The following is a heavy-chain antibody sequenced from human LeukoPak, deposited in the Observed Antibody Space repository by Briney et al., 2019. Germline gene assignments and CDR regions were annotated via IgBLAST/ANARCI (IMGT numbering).Heavy chain of an antibody. D-gene: IGHD3-22*01. Sequence: GGSLRLSCAASGFTVSSNYMSWVRQAPGKGLEWVSVIYSGGSTYYADSVKGRFTISRDNSKNTLYLQMNSLRAEDTAVYYCARGASDSSGYLDRFDSWGQGTLVTVSS. CDR3: ARGASDSSGYLDRFDS. CDR1: GFTVSSNY. CDR2: IYSGGST. V-gene: IGHV3-53*01. J-gene: IGHJ4*02.